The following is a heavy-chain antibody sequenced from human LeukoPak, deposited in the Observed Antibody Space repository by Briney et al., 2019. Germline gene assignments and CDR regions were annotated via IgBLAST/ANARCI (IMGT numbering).Heavy chain of an antibody. Sequence: GGSLRLSCTPSGFTFGDYGMSWVRQTPGKGLEWVGLIRSKAYGGTTEYAASVKGRFTISRDDSKSIAYLQMNSLKTEDTAVYYCTGSFGELTFFDCWGQGTLVTVSS. J-gene: IGHJ4*02. CDR2: IRSKAYGGTT. CDR3: TGSFGELTFFDC. CDR1: GFTFGDYG. D-gene: IGHD3-10*01. V-gene: IGHV3-49*04.